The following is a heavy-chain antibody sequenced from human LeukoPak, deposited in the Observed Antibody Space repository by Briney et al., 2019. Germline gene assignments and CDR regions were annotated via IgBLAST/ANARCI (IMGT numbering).Heavy chain of an antibody. V-gene: IGHV3-21*01. CDR3: ARDGVQLSPRVVDY. D-gene: IGHD5-18*01. Sequence: GGSLRLSCAASGFTFSSYSMNWVRQAPGKGLEWVSSISSSSSYIYYADSVKGRFTISRDNAKNSLYLQMNSLRAEDTAVYYCARDGVQLSPRVVDYWGQGTLVTVSS. CDR2: ISSSSSYI. CDR1: GFTFSSYS. J-gene: IGHJ4*02.